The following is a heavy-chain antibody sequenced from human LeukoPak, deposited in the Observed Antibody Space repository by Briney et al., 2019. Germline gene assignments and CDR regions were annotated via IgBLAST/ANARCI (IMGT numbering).Heavy chain of an antibody. V-gene: IGHV3-64D*09. CDR1: RVTFSAYA. Sequence: GGSLRLSCSPSRVTFSAYAMHWVRQAPGKGLEYVSSIIHNGGSTYYPDSVKGRFSISRDNSRHMLYLQMTSLRADDTAVYDCVKERRGGDCYSGGDYWGQGRMVTVSS. CDR3: VKERRGGDCYSGGDY. CDR2: IIHNGGST. J-gene: IGHJ4*02. D-gene: IGHD2-21*02.